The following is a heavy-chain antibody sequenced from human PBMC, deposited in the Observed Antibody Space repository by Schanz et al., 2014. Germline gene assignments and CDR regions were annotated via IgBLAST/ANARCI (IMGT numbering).Heavy chain of an antibody. V-gene: IGHV1-2*02. J-gene: IGHJ3*02. Sequence: QVQLVQSGAEVKKPGASVKVSCKASGYTLTAYYMHWVRQAPGQGLEWMGWINPDSGGTNYAQKFQGRVTITADISTSTAYMDLSSLRSDDTAVYYCARDIQYHYDTSGPVGAFDIWGQGTVVTVSS. D-gene: IGHD3-22*01. CDR2: INPDSGGT. CDR1: GYTLTAYY. CDR3: ARDIQYHYDTSGPVGAFDI.